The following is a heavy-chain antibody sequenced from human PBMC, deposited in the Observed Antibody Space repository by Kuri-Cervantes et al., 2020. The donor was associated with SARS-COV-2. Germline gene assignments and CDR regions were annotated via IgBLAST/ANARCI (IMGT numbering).Heavy chain of an antibody. J-gene: IGHJ4*02. V-gene: IGHV4-59*12. D-gene: IGHD2-15*01. Sequence: GSLRLSCTVSGGSISSYYWSWIRQPPGKGLEWIGYIYYSGSTNYNPSLKVRVTISVDTYKYQFSLKLSSVTAADTAVYYCARDESEGAVGPYYFDYWGQGTLVTVSS. CDR1: GGSISSYY. CDR2: IYYSGST. CDR3: ARDESEGAVGPYYFDY.